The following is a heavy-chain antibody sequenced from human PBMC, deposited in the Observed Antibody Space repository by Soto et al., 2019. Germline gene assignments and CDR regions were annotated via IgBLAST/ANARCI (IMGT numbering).Heavy chain of an antibody. CDR3: ARGIGVAGRFFYYYGLDV. V-gene: IGHV3-33*04. J-gene: IGHJ6*02. CDR2: IWNDGSFQ. D-gene: IGHD6-13*01. CDR1: GMTFSQSA. Sequence: PGGSLRLSCAASGMTFSQSAMHWVRQAPGKGLEWVAGIWNDGSFQDYVDSVKGRFSISRDNSKNTLYLQMNNLRADDTAIYYCARGIGVAGRFFYYYGLDVWGQGTPVTVPS.